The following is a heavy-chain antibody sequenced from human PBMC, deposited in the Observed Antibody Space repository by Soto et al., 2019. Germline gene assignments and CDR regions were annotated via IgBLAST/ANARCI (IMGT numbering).Heavy chain of an antibody. Sequence: GESLKISFKASGYDFTTFLIFWVRQMPVKGLEWMGVIYPGDSDVTYNPSFQGQVTISADKSITTAYLQWSSLRASDTAIYYCARHRNEGLFDPWGQGTPVAFYS. CDR1: GYDFTTFL. J-gene: IGHJ5*02. CDR2: IYPGDSDV. V-gene: IGHV5-51*01. CDR3: ARHRNEGLFDP.